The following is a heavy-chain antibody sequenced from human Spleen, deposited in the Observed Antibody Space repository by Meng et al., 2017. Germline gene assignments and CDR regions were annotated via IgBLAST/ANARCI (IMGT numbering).Heavy chain of an antibody. J-gene: IGHJ6*02. CDR2: IYYSGST. Sequence: GSLRLSCTVSGGSISSSSYYWGWIRQPPGKGLEWIGSIYYSGSTYYNPSLKSRVTISVDTSKNQFSLKLSSVTAADTAVYYCARDYGRYCSGGSCYFYYYYYGMDVWGQGTMVTVSS. V-gene: IGHV4-39*07. D-gene: IGHD2-15*01. CDR1: GGSISSSSYY. CDR3: ARDYGRYCSGGSCYFYYYYYGMDV.